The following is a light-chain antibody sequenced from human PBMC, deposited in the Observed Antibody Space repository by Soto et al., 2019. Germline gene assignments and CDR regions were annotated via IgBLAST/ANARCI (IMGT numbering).Light chain of an antibody. Sequence: DAVMTQSPLSLPVALGQPAAISCRSSQSLVYSDGNSYLNWFQQRPGQSPRRLIYKASNRDPGVPDRFSGSGSGTDFTLKITRVEAEDVGVYYCRQGTHCPWTFGQGTKVEIK. CDR2: KAS. CDR1: QSLVYSDGNSY. V-gene: IGKV2-30*01. J-gene: IGKJ1*01. CDR3: RQGTHCPWT.